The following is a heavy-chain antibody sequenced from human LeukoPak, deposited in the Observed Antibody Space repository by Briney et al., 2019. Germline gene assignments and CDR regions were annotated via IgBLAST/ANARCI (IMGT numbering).Heavy chain of an antibody. Sequence: PGGSLRLSCAASGFTFISYWVHWVRQAPGKGLVWVSRINSDGSSTSYADSVKGRFTSSRDNAKNTLYLQMNSLRAEDTAVYYCARDKSGYDYFDYWGQGTLVTVSS. CDR3: ARDKSGYDYFDY. V-gene: IGHV3-74*01. CDR1: GFTFISYW. CDR2: INSDGSST. J-gene: IGHJ4*02. D-gene: IGHD5-12*01.